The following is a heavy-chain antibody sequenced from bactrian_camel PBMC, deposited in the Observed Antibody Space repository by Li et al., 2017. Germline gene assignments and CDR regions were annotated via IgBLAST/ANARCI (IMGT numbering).Heavy chain of an antibody. CDR3: TQYPAYCTGGFCSIGHPPVASQCGRLHLPPVEDEFPY. CDR2: ISPSGGIT. J-gene: IGHJ4*01. D-gene: IGHD3*01. Sequence: QVQLVESGGGSVQAGGSLRLSCAASGYTYSTNGMGWFRQAPGNEREGVAGISPSGGITTYADSVKGRFTISKDNFKNIVYLQMNSLKPEDTAMYYCTQYPAYCTGGFCSIGHPPVASQCGRLHLPPVEDEFPYWGQGTQVTVS. CDR1: GYTYSTNG. V-gene: IGHV3S53*01.